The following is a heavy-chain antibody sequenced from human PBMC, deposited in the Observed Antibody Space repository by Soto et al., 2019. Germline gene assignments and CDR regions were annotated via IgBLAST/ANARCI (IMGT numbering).Heavy chain of an antibody. CDR1: GFTFSNAW. CDR2: IKSKTDGGTT. D-gene: IGHD2-2*01. CDR3: VKDIVVVPAARGPYYYYYGMDV. V-gene: IGHV3-15*01. J-gene: IGHJ6*02. Sequence: AGGSLRLSCAASGFTFSNAWMSWVRQAPGKGLEWVGRIKSKTDGGTTDYAAPVKGRFTISRDDSKNTLYLQMNSLKTEDTAVYYCVKDIVVVPAARGPYYYYYGMDVWGQGTTVTVSS.